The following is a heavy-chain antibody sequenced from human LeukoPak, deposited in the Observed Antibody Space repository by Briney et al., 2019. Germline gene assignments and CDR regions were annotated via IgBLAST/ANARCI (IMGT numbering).Heavy chain of an antibody. D-gene: IGHD5-18*01. CDR1: GGSISSYY. Sequence: KTSETLSLTCTVSGGSISSYYWSWIRQPPGNGLEWIGYIYYSGSTNYNPSLKSRVTISVDTSKNQFSLKLSSVTAADTAVYYCARARGYSDSRWFDPWGQGTLVTVSS. CDR3: ARARGYSDSRWFDP. CDR2: IYYSGST. J-gene: IGHJ5*02. V-gene: IGHV4-59*01.